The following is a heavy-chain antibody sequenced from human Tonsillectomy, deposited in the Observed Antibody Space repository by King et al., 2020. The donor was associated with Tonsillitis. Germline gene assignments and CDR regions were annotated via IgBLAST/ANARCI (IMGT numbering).Heavy chain of an antibody. CDR2: MWYDGSNQ. Sequence: QLVQSGGGVVQPGGSLRLSCAASGFTFSNYGMHWVRQAPGKGLEWVTFMWYDGSNQYYADSVKGRFTISRDNSGNTLYLQMNSLRAEDTAVYYCAKDRGGDYFLSSYYDMDVWGQGTTVIVSS. CDR1: GFTFSNYG. V-gene: IGHV3-30*02. J-gene: IGHJ6*02. CDR3: AKDRGGDYFLSSYYDMDV. D-gene: IGHD4-17*01.